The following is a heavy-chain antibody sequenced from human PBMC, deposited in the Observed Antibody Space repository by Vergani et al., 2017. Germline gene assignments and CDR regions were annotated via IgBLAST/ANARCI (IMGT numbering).Heavy chain of an antibody. V-gene: IGHV5-51*01. CDR3: SRSVCMAAVEDVVDY. CDR1: GYSFTSYW. Sequence: EVQLVQSGAEVKKPGESLKISCKGSGYSFTSYWIGWVRQMPGKGLEWMGSIYPGESDTRHSPSFQGQVTISADKSISTADLQWSSLKASDTAMDYCSRSVCMAAVEDVVDYWGQGTLVTVSS. J-gene: IGHJ4*02. D-gene: IGHD6-13*01. CDR2: IYPGESDT.